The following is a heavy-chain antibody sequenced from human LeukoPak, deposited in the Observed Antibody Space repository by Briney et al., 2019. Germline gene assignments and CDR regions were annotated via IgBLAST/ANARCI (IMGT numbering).Heavy chain of an antibody. J-gene: IGHJ4*02. CDR1: GFTFSSYA. Sequence: GGSLRLSCAASGFTFSSYAMSWVRQAPGKGLEWVSTISGSGGTTYYADSVKGRSTISRDNSKNTLYLQMNSLRAEDTAVYYCAKGYYYDSSGYYRLYFDYWGQGTLVTVSS. D-gene: IGHD3-22*01. V-gene: IGHV3-23*01. CDR3: AKGYYYDSSGYYRLYFDY. CDR2: ISGSGGTT.